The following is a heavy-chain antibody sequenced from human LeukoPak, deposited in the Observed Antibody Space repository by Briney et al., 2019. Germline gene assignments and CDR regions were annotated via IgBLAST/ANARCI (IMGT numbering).Heavy chain of an antibody. D-gene: IGHD3-3*01. V-gene: IGHV4-59*08. Sequence: SETLSLTCTVSGGSISSYYWSWIRQPPGKGLEWIGYIYYSGSTNYSPSLKSRVTISVDTSKNQFSLKLSSVTAADTAVYYCARGPPDFWSDNWFDPWGQGTLVTVSS. J-gene: IGHJ5*02. CDR1: GGSISSYY. CDR3: ARGPPDFWSDNWFDP. CDR2: IYYSGST.